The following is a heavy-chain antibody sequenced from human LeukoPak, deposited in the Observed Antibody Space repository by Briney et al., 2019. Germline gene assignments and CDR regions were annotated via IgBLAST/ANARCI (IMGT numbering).Heavy chain of an antibody. V-gene: IGHV3-64D*09. CDR1: GFTFSSYG. D-gene: IGHD3-10*01. CDR2: ISSNGGST. J-gene: IGHJ3*02. Sequence: PGRSLRLSCAASGFTFSSYGMHWVRQAPGKGLEYVSAISSNGGSTYYADSVKGRFTISRDNSKNTLYLQMSSLRAEDTAVYYCVKEGPARGAFDIWGQGTMVTVSS. CDR3: VKEGPARGAFDI.